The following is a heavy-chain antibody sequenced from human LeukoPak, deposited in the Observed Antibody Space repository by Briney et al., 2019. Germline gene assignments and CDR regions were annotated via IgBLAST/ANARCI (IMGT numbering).Heavy chain of an antibody. Sequence: PSETLSLTSTVSAFSISSYYWSWIRQPPGKELEWIGSIYYSGSNNYNPSLKSRVTIAVDTSKNQFSLKLSSVTAADTAVYYCARLDGDYGGYFVYWGQGTLVSVFS. CDR2: IYYSGSN. CDR3: ARLDGDYGGYFVY. CDR1: AFSISSYY. J-gene: IGHJ4*02. D-gene: IGHD4-17*01. V-gene: IGHV4-59*08.